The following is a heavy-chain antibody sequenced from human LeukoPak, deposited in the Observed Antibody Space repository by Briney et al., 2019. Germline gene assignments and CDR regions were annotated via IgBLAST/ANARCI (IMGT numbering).Heavy chain of an antibody. CDR2: ISAYNGNT. J-gene: IGHJ3*02. CDR3: ARAPYGSGRKDAFDI. CDR1: GYTFTSYG. D-gene: IGHD3-10*01. Sequence: RASVKVSCKASGYTFTSYGISWVRQAPGQGLEWMGWISAYNGNTNYAQKLQGRVTMTTDTSTSTAYMELRSLRSDDTAVYYCARAPYGSGRKDAFDIWGQGTMVTVSS. V-gene: IGHV1-18*01.